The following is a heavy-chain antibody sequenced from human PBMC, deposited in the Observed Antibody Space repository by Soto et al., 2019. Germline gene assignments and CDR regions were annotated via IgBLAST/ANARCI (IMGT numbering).Heavy chain of an antibody. CDR2: INPNSGGT. J-gene: IGHJ4*02. CDR1: GYTFTGYY. V-gene: IGHV1-2*04. CDR3: ARSSHNTSGLERFLIVY. D-gene: IGHD3-3*01. Sequence: VSVKVSCKASGYTFTGYYMHWVRQAPGQGLEWMGWINPNSGGTNYAQKFQGWVTMTRDTSISTAYMELSRLRSDDTAVYYCARSSHNTSGLERFLIVYWGQGTLVT.